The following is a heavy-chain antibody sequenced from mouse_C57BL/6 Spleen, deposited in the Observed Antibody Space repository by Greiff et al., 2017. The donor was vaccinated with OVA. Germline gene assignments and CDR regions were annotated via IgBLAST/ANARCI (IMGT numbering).Heavy chain of an antibody. D-gene: IGHD1-1*01. CDR1: GYTFTSYW. CDR3: AREPLITTVVATGEDY. J-gene: IGHJ2*01. V-gene: IGHV1-7*01. CDR2: INPSSGYP. Sequence: VQLQQSGAELANPGASVKLSCKASGYTFTSYWMHWVKQRPGQGLEWIGYINPSSGYPKYNQKFKDKDTLTTDKSSNTAYMQLSSMTNEDSAVYYCAREPLITTVVATGEDYWGQGTTLTVSS.